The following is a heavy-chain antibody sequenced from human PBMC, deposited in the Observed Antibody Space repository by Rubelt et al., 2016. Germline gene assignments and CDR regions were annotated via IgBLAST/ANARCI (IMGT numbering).Heavy chain of an antibody. Sequence: QLQLQESGPGLVKPSETLSLTCTVSGGSISSSSYYWGWIRQPPGKGLEWIGEINHSGSTNYNPSLKSRVTISVDTSKNQFCLKLSSVTAADTAVYYCASPYGGNSRPFYYYGMDVWGQGTTVTVSS. V-gene: IGHV4-39*07. CDR3: ASPYGGNSRPFYYYGMDV. J-gene: IGHJ6*02. CDR1: GGSISSSSYY. D-gene: IGHD4-23*01. CDR2: INHSGST.